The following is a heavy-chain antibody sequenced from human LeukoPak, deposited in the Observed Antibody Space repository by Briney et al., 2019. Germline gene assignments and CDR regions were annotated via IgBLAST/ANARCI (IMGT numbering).Heavy chain of an antibody. Sequence: ASVKVSCKASGYTFTNYYIHWVRQAPGQGLEWMGWINPNSGGTNYAQKFQGRVTMTRDTSISTAYMELSRLRSDDTAVYYCARDSDFTTVTSDWGQGTLVTVSS. CDR1: GYTFTNYY. V-gene: IGHV1-2*02. D-gene: IGHD4-17*01. CDR2: INPNSGGT. CDR3: ARDSDFTTVTSD. J-gene: IGHJ4*02.